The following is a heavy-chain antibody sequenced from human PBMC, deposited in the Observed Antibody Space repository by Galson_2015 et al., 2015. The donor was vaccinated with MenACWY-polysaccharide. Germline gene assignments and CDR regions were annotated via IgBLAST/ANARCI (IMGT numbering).Heavy chain of an antibody. CDR2: IYFSASYA. Sequence: SGAEVKRPGESLKISCKASGYSSTSDWIGWVRQMPGQGLEWMGLIYFSASYATYSPSFQGQVTISADKSITTAYLQWSSLKATDTAMYYCASPLGLWGQGTLVSVSS. V-gene: IGHV5-51*03. CDR3: ASPLGL. J-gene: IGHJ4*02. CDR1: GYSSTSDW.